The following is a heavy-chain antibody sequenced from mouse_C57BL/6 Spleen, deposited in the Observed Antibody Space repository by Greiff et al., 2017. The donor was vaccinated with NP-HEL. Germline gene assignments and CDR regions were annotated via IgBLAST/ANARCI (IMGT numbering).Heavy chain of an antibody. J-gene: IGHJ2*01. V-gene: IGHV1-59*01. Sequence: VKLQQPGAELVRPGTSVKLSCKASGYTFTSYWMHWVKQRPGQGLEWIGVIDPSDSYTNYNQKFKGKATLTVDTSSSTAYMQLSSLTSEDSAVYYCARERGYYFDYWGQGTTLTVSS. CDR1: GYTFTSYW. CDR2: IDPSDSYT. CDR3: ARERGYYFDY.